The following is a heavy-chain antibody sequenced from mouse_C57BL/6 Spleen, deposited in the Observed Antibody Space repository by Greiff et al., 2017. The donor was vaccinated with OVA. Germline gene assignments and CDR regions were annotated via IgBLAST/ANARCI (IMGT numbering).Heavy chain of an antibody. Sequence: QVQLQQPGAELVKPGASVKMSCKASGYTFTSYWITWVKQRPGQGLEWIGDIYPGSGSTNYNEKFKSKATLTVDTSSGTAYMQLSSLTSEDSAVYYCAREMGLRPYYYAMDYWGQGTSVTVSS. D-gene: IGHD2-4*01. CDR2: IYPGSGST. CDR3: AREMGLRPYYYAMDY. CDR1: GYTFTSYW. V-gene: IGHV1-55*01. J-gene: IGHJ4*01.